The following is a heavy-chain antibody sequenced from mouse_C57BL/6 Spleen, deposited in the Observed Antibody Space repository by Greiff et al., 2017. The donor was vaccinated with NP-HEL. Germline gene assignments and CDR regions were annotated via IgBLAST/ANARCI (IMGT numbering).Heavy chain of an antibody. CDR2: IDPENGDT. J-gene: IGHJ2*01. CDR3: TKGGATVVDDY. CDR1: GFNIKDDY. Sequence: VQLQQSGAELVRPGASVKLSCTASGFNIKDDYMHWVKQRPEQGLEWIGWIDPENGDTEYASKFQGKATITADTSSNTAYLQLSSLTSEYTAVYYCTKGGATVVDDYWGQGTTLTVSS. D-gene: IGHD1-1*01. V-gene: IGHV14-4*01.